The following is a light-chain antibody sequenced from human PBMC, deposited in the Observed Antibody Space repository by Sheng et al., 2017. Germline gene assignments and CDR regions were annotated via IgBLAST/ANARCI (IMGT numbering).Light chain of an antibody. CDR1: QNIGSY. CDR3: QQIYTMPWT. J-gene: IGKJ1*01. Sequence: DIQMTQSPSSLSAPLGDRVTITCRASQNIGSYLNWYQQTPGKAPKVLVYAASNLLGGVPSRFSGSGSGTDFTLTISSLQHEDFATYFCQQIYTMPWTFGQGTKVEIK. CDR2: AAS. V-gene: IGKV1-39*01.